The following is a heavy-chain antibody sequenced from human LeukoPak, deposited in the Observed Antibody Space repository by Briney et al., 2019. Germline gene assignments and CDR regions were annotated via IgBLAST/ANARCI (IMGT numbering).Heavy chain of an antibody. CDR1: GGTFSSYA. CDR3: ATRTRDGYNLPYYYYYGMDV. Sequence: ASVKVSCKASGGTFSSYAISWVRQVPGQGLEWMGRIIPILGIANYAQKFQGRVTITADKSTSTAYMELSSLRSEDTAVYYCATRTRDGYNLPYYYYYGMDVWGQGTTVTVSS. J-gene: IGHJ6*02. CDR2: IIPILGIA. V-gene: IGHV1-69*04. D-gene: IGHD5-12*01.